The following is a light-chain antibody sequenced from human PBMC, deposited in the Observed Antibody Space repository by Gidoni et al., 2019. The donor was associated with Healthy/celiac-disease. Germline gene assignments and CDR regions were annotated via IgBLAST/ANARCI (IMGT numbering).Light chain of an antibody. CDR3: QQYHNWPPLYS. Sequence: EIVMTQSPATLSVSPGERATPSCRASQSVSSNLAWYQQKPGQAPRLLIYGASTRATGIPARFRGSESGTEFALTFSSLQSEDFAVYYCQQYHNWPPLYSFGQGTKLEIK. V-gene: IGKV3-15*01. CDR1: QSVSSN. J-gene: IGKJ2*03. CDR2: GAS.